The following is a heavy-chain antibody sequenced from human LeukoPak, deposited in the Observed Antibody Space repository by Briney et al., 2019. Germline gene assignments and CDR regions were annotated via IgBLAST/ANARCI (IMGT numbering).Heavy chain of an antibody. J-gene: IGHJ5*02. CDR2: IYTSGST. D-gene: IGHD6-19*01. CDR3: ARMMVGIAVGSKGDWFDP. V-gene: IGHV4-61*02. Sequence: PSETLSLTCTVSGGSISSGSYYWSWIRQPAGKGLEWIGRIYTSGSTNYNPSLKSRVTISVDMSKNQFSLKLSSVTAADTAVYYCARMMVGIAVGSKGDWFDPWGQGTLVTVSS. CDR1: GGSISSGSYY.